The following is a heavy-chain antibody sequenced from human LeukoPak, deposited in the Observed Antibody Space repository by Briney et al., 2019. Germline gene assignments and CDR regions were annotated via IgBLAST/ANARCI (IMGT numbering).Heavy chain of an antibody. CDR2: INPNSGGT. V-gene: IGHV1-2*02. CDR3: ARSRMTTVVTPYYYGMDV. J-gene: IGHJ6*02. Sequence: ASVKVSCKASGYTFTGYYMHWVRQAPGQGLEWMGWINPNSGGTNYAQKFQGRVTVTRDTSISTAYMELSRLRSDDTAVYYCARSRMTTVVTPYYYGMDVWGQGTTVIVSS. CDR1: GYTFTGYY. D-gene: IGHD4-23*01.